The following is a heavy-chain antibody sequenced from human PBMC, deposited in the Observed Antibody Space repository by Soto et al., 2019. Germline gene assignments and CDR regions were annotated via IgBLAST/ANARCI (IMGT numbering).Heavy chain of an antibody. V-gene: IGHV3-30-3*01. CDR3: ARDYKKGFDY. D-gene: IGHD3-10*01. CDR1: GFTFSSYA. CDR2: ISYDGSNK. J-gene: IGHJ4*02. Sequence: QVQLVESGGGVVQPGRSLRLSCAASGFTFSSYAMHWVRQAPGKGLEWVAVISYDGSNKYYADSVKGRFTISRDNSKNTPYLQMNSLRAEDTAVYYCARDYKKGFDYWGQGTLVTVSS.